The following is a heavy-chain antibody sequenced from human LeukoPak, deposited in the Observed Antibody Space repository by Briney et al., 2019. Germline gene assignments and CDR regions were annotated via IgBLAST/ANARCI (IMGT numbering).Heavy chain of an antibody. CDR2: INTDGSYT. J-gene: IGHJ6*02. Sequence: GGSLRLSCAASGFTFSSYWMYWVRQAPGKGLVWVSRINTDGSYTNYADSVRGRFTISRDNAKNSLYLQMNNLRAEDTAVYFCARGGGLDVWGQGATVTVSS. CDR1: GFTFSSYW. V-gene: IGHV3-74*01. CDR3: ARGGGLDV. D-gene: IGHD3-16*01.